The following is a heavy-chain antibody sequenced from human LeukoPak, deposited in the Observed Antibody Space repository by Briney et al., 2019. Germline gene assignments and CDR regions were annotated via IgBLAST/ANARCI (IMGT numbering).Heavy chain of an antibody. CDR3: ARVTYGSGTYGAFDY. V-gene: IGHV4-4*02. CDR1: GGSISSSNW. CDR2: IYHSGST. D-gene: IGHD3-10*01. J-gene: IGHJ4*02. Sequence: SETLSLTCAVSGGSISSSNWWSWVRQPPGKGLEWIGEIYHSGSTNYNPSLKGRVTISVDKSKNQFSLKLSSVTAADTAVYYCARVTYGSGTYGAFDYWGQGTLVTVSS.